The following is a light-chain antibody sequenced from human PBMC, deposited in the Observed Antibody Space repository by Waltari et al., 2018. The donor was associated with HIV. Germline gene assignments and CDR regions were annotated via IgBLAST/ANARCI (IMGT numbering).Light chain of an antibody. CDR3: QQYNYWPRT. CDR1: QSVSSN. CDR2: DAS. J-gene: IGKJ1*01. V-gene: IGKV3-15*01. Sequence: EIVMTQSPATLSVSPGESATLSCRAGQSVSSNSAWYQQKPGQAPRLLIYDASTRATGIPARFTGSGSGTEFTLTISSLQSEDFAVYYCQQYNYWPRTFGQGTKVEIK.